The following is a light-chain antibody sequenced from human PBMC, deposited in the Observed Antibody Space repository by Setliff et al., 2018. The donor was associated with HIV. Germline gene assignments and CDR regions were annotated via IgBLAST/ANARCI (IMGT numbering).Light chain of an antibody. CDR2: DVS. V-gene: IGLV2-14*01. Sequence: QSALTQPASVSGSPGQSITISCTGASSDVGDYNYVSWYQHHPGKAPKLMIYDVSNRPSGVSNRFSGSKSGNTASLTISGLQAEDEADYYCSSYTSSNTFDVFGTGTKVTVL. J-gene: IGLJ1*01. CDR3: SSYTSSNTFDV. CDR1: SSDVGDYNY.